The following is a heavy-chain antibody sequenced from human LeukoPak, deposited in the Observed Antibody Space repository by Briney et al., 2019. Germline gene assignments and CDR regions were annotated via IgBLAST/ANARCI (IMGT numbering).Heavy chain of an antibody. CDR1: GYTFTSYD. V-gene: IGHV1-18*01. CDR3: ARRGYSSWFDP. Sequence: ASVKVSCKASGYTFTSYDINWVRQATGQGLEWMGWISAYNGNTNYAQKLQGRVNMTTDTSTSTAYMELRSLRSDDTAVYYCARRGYSSWFDPWGQGTLVTVSS. D-gene: IGHD3-22*01. J-gene: IGHJ5*02. CDR2: ISAYNGNT.